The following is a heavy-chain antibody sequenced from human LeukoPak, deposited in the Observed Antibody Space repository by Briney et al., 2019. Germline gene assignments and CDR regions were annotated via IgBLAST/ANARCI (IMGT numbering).Heavy chain of an antibody. J-gene: IGHJ5*02. D-gene: IGHD6-19*01. CDR2: ISSSGSTI. CDR3: ARRQWLGECNWFDP. Sequence: PGGSLRLSCAASGFTFSDYYMSWIRQAPGKGLEWVSYISSSGSTIYYADSVKGRFTISRDNAKNSLYLQMNSLRAEDTAVYYCARRQWLGECNWFDPWGQGTLVTASS. CDR1: GFTFSDYY. V-gene: IGHV3-11*01.